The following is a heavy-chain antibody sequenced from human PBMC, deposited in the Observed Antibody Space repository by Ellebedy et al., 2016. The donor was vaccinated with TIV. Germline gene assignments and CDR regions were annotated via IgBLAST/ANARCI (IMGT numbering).Heavy chain of an antibody. D-gene: IGHD6-6*01. V-gene: IGHV3-9*01. J-gene: IGHJ6*03. CDR1: GFTFSSYA. CDR2: ISWNSGSI. CDR3: AKGGAARPYYYYMDV. Sequence: GGSLRLXXAASGFTFSSYAMHWVRQAPGKGLEWVSGISWNSGSIGYADSVKGRFTISRDNAKNSLYLQMNSLRAEDTALYYCAKGGAARPYYYYMDVWGKGTTVTVSS.